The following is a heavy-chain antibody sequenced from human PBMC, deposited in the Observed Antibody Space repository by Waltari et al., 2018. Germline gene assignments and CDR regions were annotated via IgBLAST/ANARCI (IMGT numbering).Heavy chain of an antibody. J-gene: IGHJ4*02. CDR1: GFTFSAYA. Sequence: QVQLVESGGGVVQPGRSLRLSCAASGFTFSAYAMHWVRQAPGKGLEGVEKSGYEDERNKHEADSVKGRFTTSRDNSKNRLYLQMNSLRAEDTAVYYCVRDGDRSSWCFDYWGQGTLVTVSS. D-gene: IGHD6-13*01. CDR3: VRDGDRSSWCFDY. V-gene: IGHV3-33*01. CDR2: SGYEDERNK.